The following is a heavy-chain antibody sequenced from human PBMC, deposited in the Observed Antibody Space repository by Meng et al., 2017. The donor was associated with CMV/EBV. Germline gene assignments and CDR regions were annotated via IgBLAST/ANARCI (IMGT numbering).Heavy chain of an antibody. CDR2: INHSGST. J-gene: IGHJ4*02. Sequence: QVPLQQWGVGLLKPSATLSPPFAVYGGSFSGYYWSWIRQPPGKGLEWIGEINHSGSTNYNPSLKSRVTISVDTSKNQFSLKLSSVTAADTAVYYCARESMVRGEDWGQGTLVTVSS. CDR3: ARESMVRGED. D-gene: IGHD3-10*01. CDR1: GGSFSGYY. V-gene: IGHV4-34*01.